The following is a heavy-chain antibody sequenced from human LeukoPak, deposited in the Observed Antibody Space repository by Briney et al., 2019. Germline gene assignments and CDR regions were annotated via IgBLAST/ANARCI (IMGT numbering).Heavy chain of an antibody. Sequence: SETLSLTCTVSGGSISSSSYYWGWIRQPPGKGLEWIGSIYYSGSTNYNPSLKSRVTISVDTSKNQFSLKLSSVTAADTAVYYCARLYYGRGELRFDPWGQGTLVTVSS. CDR2: IYYSGST. V-gene: IGHV4-39*07. J-gene: IGHJ5*02. CDR3: ARLYYGRGELRFDP. CDR1: GGSISSSSYY. D-gene: IGHD3-16*01.